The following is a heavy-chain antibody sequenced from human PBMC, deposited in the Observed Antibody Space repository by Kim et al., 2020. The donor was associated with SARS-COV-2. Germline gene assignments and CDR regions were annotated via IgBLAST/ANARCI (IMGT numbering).Heavy chain of an antibody. V-gene: IGHV3-30*03. Sequence: GGSLRLSCAGSGFTFSSYGMHWVRQAPGKGLELVAVISYDGGIENYADTVKGRFTISRDNSKNTLYLQMNSLRAEDSAVYYCATSVQAGHFDWIGTWGDYWGQGTRVTVSS. CDR1: GFTFSSYG. CDR3: ATSVQAGHFDWIGTWGDY. CDR2: ISYDGGIE. D-gene: IGHD3-9*01. J-gene: IGHJ4*02.